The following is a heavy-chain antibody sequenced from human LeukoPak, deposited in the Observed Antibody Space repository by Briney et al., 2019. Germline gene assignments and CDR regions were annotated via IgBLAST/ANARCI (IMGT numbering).Heavy chain of an antibody. V-gene: IGHV4-59*08. D-gene: IGHD1-26*01. Sequence: PSEALSLTCTVSGGSISSYFWSWIRQPPGKGLEWIGYIYYSGNTNYNPSLKSRVTISVDTSKNQFFLKLNSVTAADTAVYYCARLQRGGTYWLYYFDSWGQGTLVTVSS. J-gene: IGHJ4*02. CDR1: GGSISSYF. CDR2: IYYSGNT. CDR3: ARLQRGGTYWLYYFDS.